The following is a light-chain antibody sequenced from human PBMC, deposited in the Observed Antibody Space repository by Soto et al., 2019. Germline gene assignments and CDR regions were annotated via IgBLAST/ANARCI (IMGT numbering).Light chain of an antibody. Sequence: DIQMTQSPSSLSASVGDRVTITCRASQGIGNDLAWYQQKPGKVPKLLIYAASTLQSGVPSRFSGSGSGADFTLIISSLQPEDVATYYCQNYNSVPLTFGGGTKVEIK. V-gene: IGKV1-27*01. CDR1: QGIGND. J-gene: IGKJ4*01. CDR2: AAS. CDR3: QNYNSVPLT.